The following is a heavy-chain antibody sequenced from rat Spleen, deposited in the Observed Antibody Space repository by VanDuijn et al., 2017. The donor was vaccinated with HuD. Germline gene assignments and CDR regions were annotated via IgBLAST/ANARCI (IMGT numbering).Heavy chain of an antibody. J-gene: IGHJ2*01. CDR2: IWAGGGI. CDR1: GFSLTTYN. D-gene: IGHD1-4*01. Sequence: QVQLKETGPDLVQLTQTLSITCTVSGFSLTTYNVHWVRQPPGKSLVWMGTIWAGGGINYNSAVQSRLSISRDTSKSQVFLTMNSLQTEDTAMYFCARSGYTFDFWGQGVMVTVSS. CDR3: ARSGYTFDF. V-gene: IGHV2-27*01.